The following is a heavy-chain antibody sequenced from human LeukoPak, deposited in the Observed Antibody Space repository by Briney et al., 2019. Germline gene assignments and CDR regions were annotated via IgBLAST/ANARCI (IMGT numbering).Heavy chain of an antibody. Sequence: GASVKVSCKASGYTFTSYDINWVRQATGQGLEWMGWMSPNSGNTGYAQKFQGRVTMTRNTSISIAYMELSSPRSEDTAVYYCARVLWFGELSSYYWGQGTLVTVSS. CDR1: GYTFTSYD. CDR2: MSPNSGNT. CDR3: ARVLWFGELSSYY. D-gene: IGHD3-10*01. V-gene: IGHV1-8*01. J-gene: IGHJ4*02.